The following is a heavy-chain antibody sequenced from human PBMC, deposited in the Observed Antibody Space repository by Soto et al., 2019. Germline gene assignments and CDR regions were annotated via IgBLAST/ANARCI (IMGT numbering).Heavy chain of an antibody. V-gene: IGHV4-39*01. J-gene: IGHJ4*02. CDR2: IYYSGSM. D-gene: IGHD3-22*01. CDR1: GGSISSSNYY. Sequence: SETLSLTCPLSGGSISSSNYYWGWIRQPPGKGLEWIVSIYYSGSMYYNPSLKSRVSMSVDTSKNQFSLKLNSVSAADTAMYYCARLLYDSRGYYYFDYWGQGTLVTVSS. CDR3: ARLLYDSRGYYYFDY.